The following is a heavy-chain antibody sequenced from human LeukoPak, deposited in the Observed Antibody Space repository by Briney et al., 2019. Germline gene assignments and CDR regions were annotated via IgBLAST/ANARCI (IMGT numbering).Heavy chain of an antibody. D-gene: IGHD1-26*01. CDR2: MNPNSGNT. V-gene: IGHV1-8*03. Sequence: ASVKVSCKASGYTFTSYDIYWMRQATGQGVEWRGWMNPNSGNTGYAQKFQGRVTITRNTSITTAYMELSSLRSEDTAVYYCASSTQWELPAFDIWGQGTMVTVSS. CDR1: GYTFTSYD. J-gene: IGHJ3*02. CDR3: ASSTQWELPAFDI.